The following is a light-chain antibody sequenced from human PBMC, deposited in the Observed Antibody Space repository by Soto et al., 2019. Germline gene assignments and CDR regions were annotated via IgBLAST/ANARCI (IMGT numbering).Light chain of an antibody. CDR2: GNS. CDR3: QSYDSSLSGFYV. V-gene: IGLV1-40*01. CDR1: SSNIGAGYD. Sequence: QSVLTQPPSVSGAPGQRVTISCTGSSSNIGAGYDVHGYQQLPGTAPKLLIYGNSNRPSGVPDRFSGSKSGTSASLAITGLRAEDEADYYCQSYDSSLSGFYVFGTGTKLTVL. J-gene: IGLJ1*01.